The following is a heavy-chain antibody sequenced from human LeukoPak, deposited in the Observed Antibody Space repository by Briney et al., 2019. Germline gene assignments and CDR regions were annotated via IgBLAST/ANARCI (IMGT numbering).Heavy chain of an antibody. D-gene: IGHD2-15*01. CDR2: IYYSGST. Sequence: SETLSLTCTVSGGSISSSSYYWGWIRQPPGKGLEWIGSIYYSGSTDYNPSLRSRVTISVDTSKNQFSLKLSSVTAADTAIYYCARAVIVVAAATQRNWFDPWGQGTLVTVSS. CDR1: GGSISSSSYY. CDR3: ARAVIVVAAATQRNWFDP. J-gene: IGHJ5*02. V-gene: IGHV4-39*07.